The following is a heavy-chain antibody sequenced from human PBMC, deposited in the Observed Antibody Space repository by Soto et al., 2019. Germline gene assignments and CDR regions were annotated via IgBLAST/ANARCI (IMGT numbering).Heavy chain of an antibody. CDR3: ARIASTGRGWDV. CDR1: GFTFSNYW. CDR2: IKQDGSEK. D-gene: IGHD6-13*01. Sequence: EVQLVASGGGLVQPGGSLRLSCAASGFTFSNYWMSWVRQAPVKGLEWVGNIKQDGSEKNYVDFVEGRFTISRDNAENSLYLQVNSLRVEDTAVYYCARIASTGRGWDVWGKGTTVVVSS. V-gene: IGHV3-7*01. J-gene: IGHJ6*04.